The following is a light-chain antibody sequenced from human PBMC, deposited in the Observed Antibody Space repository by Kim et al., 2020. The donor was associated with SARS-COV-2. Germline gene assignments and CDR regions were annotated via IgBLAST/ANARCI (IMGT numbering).Light chain of an antibody. V-gene: IGKV3-11*01. CDR1: QSVSSY. CDR3: QQRSNWSLT. J-gene: IGKJ4*01. Sequence: EIVLTQSPATLSLSPGERATLSCRDSQSVSSYLAWYQQKPGQAPRLLIYDASNRATGIPARFSGSGSGTDFTLTISSLEPEDFAVYYCQQRSNWSLTFGGGTKVDIK. CDR2: DAS.